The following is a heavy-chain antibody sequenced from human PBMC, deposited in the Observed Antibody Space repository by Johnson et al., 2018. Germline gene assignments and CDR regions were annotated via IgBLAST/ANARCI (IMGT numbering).Heavy chain of an antibody. V-gene: IGHV4-59*01. CDR1: GGSISGYH. CDR2: IYYTGST. J-gene: IGHJ6*02. CDR3: ARDESYGYRSLGMDV. Sequence: QVQLQESGPGLVKPTETLSLTCTVSGGSISGYHWSWIRQPPGKGLEWIGDIYYTGSTNYNPSIKSRVAISADTSKNQFSRKVSSVTAADTAVYYCARDESYGYRSLGMDVWGQGTTVTVSS. D-gene: IGHD5-18*01.